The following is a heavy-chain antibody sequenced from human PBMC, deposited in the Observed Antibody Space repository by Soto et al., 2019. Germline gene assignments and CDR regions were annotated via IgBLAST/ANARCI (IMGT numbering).Heavy chain of an antibody. Sequence: ASVKVSCKTSGYSFSSIGISWVRQAPGQGLEWMGWISPYKGNTYYAQRLQGRVTMTTDTSTSTAYMELRSLRSVDTAVYFCARDLDGSGSYFTDYWGQGTLVTVSS. CDR3: ARDLDGSGSYFTDY. J-gene: IGHJ4*02. CDR1: GYSFSSIG. D-gene: IGHD3-10*01. V-gene: IGHV1-18*01. CDR2: ISPYKGNT.